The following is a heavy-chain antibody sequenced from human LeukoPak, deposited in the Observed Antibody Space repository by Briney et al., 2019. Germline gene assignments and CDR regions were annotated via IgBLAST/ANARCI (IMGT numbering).Heavy chain of an antibody. CDR2: MNPNSGNT. V-gene: IGHV1-8*01. CDR1: GYTFTNYN. Sequence: ASVKVSCKASGYTFTNYNFNWVRQAPGQGLEWMGGMNPNSGNTDYAQKFQGRVTMTRDTSTSTVYMELSSLRSEDTAVYYCARVGSPLGMDVWGQGTTVTVSS. CDR3: ARVGSPLGMDV. J-gene: IGHJ6*02.